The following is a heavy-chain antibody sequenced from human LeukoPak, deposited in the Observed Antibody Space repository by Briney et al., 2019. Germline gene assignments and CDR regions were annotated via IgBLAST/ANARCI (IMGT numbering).Heavy chain of an antibody. CDR1: GGTFSSYA. J-gene: IGHJ4*02. D-gene: IGHD5-18*01. Sequence: GASVKVSCKASGGTFSSYAISWVRQAPGQGLEWMGRIIPILGIANYAQKFQGRVTITADKSTSTAYMELSSLRSEDTAVYYCVRGDTAMVTSPLGYWGQGTLVTVSS. CDR2: IIPILGIA. CDR3: VRGDTAMVTSPLGY. V-gene: IGHV1-69*04.